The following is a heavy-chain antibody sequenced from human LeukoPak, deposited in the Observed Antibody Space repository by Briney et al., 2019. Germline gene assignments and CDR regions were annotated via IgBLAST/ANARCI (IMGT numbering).Heavy chain of an antibody. V-gene: IGHV3-23*01. CDR1: GFTFSGYA. J-gene: IGHJ4*02. Sequence: PGGSLRLSCAASGFTFSGYAMNWVRQAPGKGLEWVSAISGSGSTYYADSVKGRFTISRDNSKNTLYLQMNNLRAEDTAVYYCAKDFHASSGYYLDYWGQGTLVTVSS. CDR2: ISGSGST. D-gene: IGHD3-22*01. CDR3: AKDFHASSGYYLDY.